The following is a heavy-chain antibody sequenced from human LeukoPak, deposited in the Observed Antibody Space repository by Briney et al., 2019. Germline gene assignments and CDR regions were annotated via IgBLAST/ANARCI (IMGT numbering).Heavy chain of an antibody. V-gene: IGHV3-30*18. D-gene: IGHD6-13*01. CDR1: GFTFSSYS. CDR3: AKSGKSGAAVDY. Sequence: GGSLRLSCAASGFTFSSYSMNWVRQAPGKGLEWVAVISYDGSNKYYADSVKGRFTISRDNSKNTLYLQMNSLRAEDTAVYYCAKSGKSGAAVDYWGQGTLVTVSS. CDR2: ISYDGSNK. J-gene: IGHJ4*02.